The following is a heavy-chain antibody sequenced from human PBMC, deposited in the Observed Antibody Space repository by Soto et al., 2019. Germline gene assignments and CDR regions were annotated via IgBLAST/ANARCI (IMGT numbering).Heavy chain of an antibody. CDR3: ARSVAGHKDPRLGDY. CDR2: IYYSGST. CDR1: GGSVSSGSYY. V-gene: IGHV4-61*01. J-gene: IGHJ4*02. Sequence: SETLSLTCTVSGGSVSSGSYYWSWIRQPPGKGLEWIGYIYYSGSTNYNPSLKSRVTISVDTSKNQFSLKLSSVTAADTDVYYCARSVAGHKDPRLGDYWGQGTLV. D-gene: IGHD6-19*01.